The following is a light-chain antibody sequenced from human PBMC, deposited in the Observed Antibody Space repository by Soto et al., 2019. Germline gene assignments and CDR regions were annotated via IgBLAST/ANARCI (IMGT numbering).Light chain of an antibody. V-gene: IGLV9-49*01. J-gene: IGLJ1*01. CDR2: VGTGGIVG. CDR1: SGYSNYK. CDR3: GADHGSGSNFGGV. Sequence: QLVLTQPPSASASLGASVTLTCTLSSGYSNYKVDWYQQRPGKGPRFVMRVGTGGIVGSKGDAIPDRFSVLGSGLNRYLTIKNIQEEDESDYHCGADHGSGSNFGGVFGTGTKLTVL.